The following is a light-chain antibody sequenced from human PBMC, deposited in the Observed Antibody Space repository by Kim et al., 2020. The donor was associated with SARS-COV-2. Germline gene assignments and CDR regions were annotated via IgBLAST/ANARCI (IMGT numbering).Light chain of an antibody. CDR2: FDS. V-gene: IGLV3-21*04. Sequence: SYELTQPPSVSVAPGKTAMIPCGGNNIETKSVHWYQQKPGQAPVLVVYFDSDRPSGIPERFSGSISGITATLTISRVEAGDEADYYCQVWHSSSGHVVFGGGTKLTVL. J-gene: IGLJ2*01. CDR1: NIETKS. CDR3: QVWHSSSGHVV.